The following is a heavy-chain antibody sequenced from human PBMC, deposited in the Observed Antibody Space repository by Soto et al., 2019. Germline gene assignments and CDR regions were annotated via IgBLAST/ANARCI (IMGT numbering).Heavy chain of an antibody. CDR2: SYYNGSP. CDR3: ARDVRGYSGYDPPDY. J-gene: IGHJ4*02. CDR1: GGSIISGGYY. D-gene: IGHD5-12*01. Sequence: QVHLQESGTGLVKPSQTLSLPCTVSGGSIISGGYYCSWIRQHPRKVLEWIVYSYYNGSPYYNPSLKRRVTIPLDTSKNQFSMKLRTENAADTAVYDCARDVRGYSGYDPPDYWGQGTLVTVAA. V-gene: IGHV4-31*03.